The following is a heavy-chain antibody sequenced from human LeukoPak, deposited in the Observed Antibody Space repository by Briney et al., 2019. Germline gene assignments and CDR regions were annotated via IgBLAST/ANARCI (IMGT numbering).Heavy chain of an antibody. CDR3: ARVVVVVPAATLGPSTDYYYYYYMDV. J-gene: IGHJ6*03. V-gene: IGHV4-59*12. CDR2: IYYSGST. CDR1: GGSISSYY. Sequence: SETLSLTCTVSGGSISSYYWSWIRQPPGKGLEWIGYIYYSGSTNYNPSLKSRVTISVDTSKNQFSLKLSSVTAADTAVYYCARVVVVVPAATLGPSTDYYYYYYMDVWGKGTTVTVSS. D-gene: IGHD2-2*01.